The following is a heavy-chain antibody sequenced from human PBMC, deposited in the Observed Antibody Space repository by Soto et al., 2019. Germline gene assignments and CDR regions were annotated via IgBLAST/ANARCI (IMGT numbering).Heavy chain of an antibody. CDR2: MNPNSGNT. CDR1: GYTFTSYD. CDR3: ARGHYDFWSGYCDY. V-gene: IGHV1-8*01. J-gene: IGHJ4*02. Sequence: ASVKVSCKASGYTFTSYDINWVRQATGQGLEWMGWMNPNSGNTGYAQKFQGRVTMTRNTSISTAYMELSSLRSEDTAVYYCARGHYDFWSGYCDYWGQGTLVTVSS. D-gene: IGHD3-3*01.